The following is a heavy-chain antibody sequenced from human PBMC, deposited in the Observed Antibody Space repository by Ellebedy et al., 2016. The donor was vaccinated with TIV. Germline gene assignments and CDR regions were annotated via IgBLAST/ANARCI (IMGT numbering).Heavy chain of an antibody. D-gene: IGHD4-17*01. CDR2: IKQDGSEK. CDR3: ATDGSYGDYLSPTHAFVI. Sequence: GESLKISCGASGFSFSSYWMTWVRQAPGKGLEWVANIKQDGSEKYYVDSVKGRFTISRDNAKNSLYLHLNSLGAEDTAMYYCATDGSYGDYLSPTHAFVIWGQGTMVTVSS. V-gene: IGHV3-7*01. CDR1: GFSFSSYW. J-gene: IGHJ3*02.